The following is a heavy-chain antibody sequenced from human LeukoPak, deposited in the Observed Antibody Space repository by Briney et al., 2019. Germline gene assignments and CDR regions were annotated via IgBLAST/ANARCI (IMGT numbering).Heavy chain of an antibody. V-gene: IGHV3-74*01. CDR2: INSDGSST. CDR3: AKDLLAATIDYYFDY. Sequence: GGSLRLSCAASGFTFSNYWMHWVRQVPGKGLLWVSLINSDGSSTSYADSVKGRFTISRDNSKNTLYVQMNSLRAEDTAVYYCAKDLLAATIDYYFDYWGQGTLVTVSS. D-gene: IGHD5-12*01. J-gene: IGHJ4*02. CDR1: GFTFSNYW.